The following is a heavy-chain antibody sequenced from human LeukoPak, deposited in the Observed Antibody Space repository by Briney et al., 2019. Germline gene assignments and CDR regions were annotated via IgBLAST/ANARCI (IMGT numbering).Heavy chain of an antibody. D-gene: IGHD3-22*01. Sequence: GGSLRLPCAASGFTFSDYYMSWIRQAPGKGLEWVSYISSSGSTIYYADSVKGRFTISRDNAKNSLYLQMNSLRAEDTAVYYCARVPSPATYYYDSSSCLDYWGQGTLVTVSS. CDR2: ISSSGSTI. J-gene: IGHJ4*02. CDR3: ARVPSPATYYYDSSSCLDY. CDR1: GFTFSDYY. V-gene: IGHV3-11*01.